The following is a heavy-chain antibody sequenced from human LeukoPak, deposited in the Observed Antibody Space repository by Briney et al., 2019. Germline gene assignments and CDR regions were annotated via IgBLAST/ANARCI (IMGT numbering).Heavy chain of an antibody. CDR2: LIPIFGTA. V-gene: IGHV1-69*06. J-gene: IGHJ4*02. CDR1: GGTFSSYA. Sequence: SVKVSCKASGGTFSSYAISWVRQAPGQGLEWMGGLIPIFGTANYAQKFQGRVTITADKSTSTAYMELSSLRSEDTAVYYCARVSSSSWQEFDYWGQGTLVTVSS. CDR3: ARVSSSSWQEFDY. D-gene: IGHD6-13*01.